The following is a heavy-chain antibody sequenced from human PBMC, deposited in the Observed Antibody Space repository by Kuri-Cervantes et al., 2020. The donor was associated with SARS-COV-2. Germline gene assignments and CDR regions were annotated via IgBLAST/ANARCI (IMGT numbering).Heavy chain of an antibody. J-gene: IGHJ6*02. Sequence: GESLKISCAASGFTFSSYSMNWVRQAPGKGLEWVSLISWDGGSTYYADSVKGRFAISRDNSKTSLYLQMNSLRAEDTALYYCAKDLYDFWSGMDVWGQGTTVTVSS. V-gene: IGHV3-43D*04. D-gene: IGHD3-3*01. CDR2: ISWDGGST. CDR3: AKDLYDFWSGMDV. CDR1: GFTFSSYS.